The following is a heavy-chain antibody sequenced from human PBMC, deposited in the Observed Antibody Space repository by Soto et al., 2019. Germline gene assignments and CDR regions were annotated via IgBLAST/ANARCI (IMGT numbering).Heavy chain of an antibody. Sequence: QVQLVESGGGVVQPGRSLRLSCAASGFTFSSYGMHWVRQAPGKGLEWVAVIWYDGSNKYYADSVKGRFTISRDNSKNTLYLQMNSLRAEDTAVYYCAREKVPAANPLGGNFDPWGQGTLVTFFS. J-gene: IGHJ5*02. D-gene: IGHD2-2*01. CDR3: AREKVPAANPLGGNFDP. CDR2: IWYDGSNK. CDR1: GFTFSSYG. V-gene: IGHV3-33*01.